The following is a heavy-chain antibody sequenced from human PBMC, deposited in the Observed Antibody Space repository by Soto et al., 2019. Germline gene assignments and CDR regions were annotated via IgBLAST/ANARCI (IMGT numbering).Heavy chain of an antibody. D-gene: IGHD2-15*01. J-gene: IGHJ4*02. V-gene: IGHV3-30*18. CDR2: ISYEGSHT. Sequence: QVQLVESGGGVVQPGRSLRLSCAASGFIFSSYGMHWVRQAPGKGLEWVAVISYEGSHTYYADSVKGRFTITRDNSKKPRYLQMNSLRPEDTAVYYCAKEVHCGGGSCSWSEGFDYWGQGTLLTVSS. CDR3: AKEVHCGGGSCSWSEGFDY. CDR1: GFIFSSYG.